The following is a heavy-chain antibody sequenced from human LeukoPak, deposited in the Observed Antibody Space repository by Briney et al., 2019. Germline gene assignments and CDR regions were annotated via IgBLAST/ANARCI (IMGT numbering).Heavy chain of an antibody. D-gene: IGHD3-3*01. Sequence: ASVKVSCKASGYTFNSYDISWVRQAPGQGLEWMAGICTYNCNTNYALKVQGRATMTTDTSTSTAYMELRSLRSDDAAVYYCARVLRYDFWSAYYFDYWGQGTLVTVSS. V-gene: IGHV1-18*01. CDR2: ICTYNCNT. CDR3: ARVLRYDFWSAYYFDY. J-gene: IGHJ4*02. CDR1: GYTFNSYD.